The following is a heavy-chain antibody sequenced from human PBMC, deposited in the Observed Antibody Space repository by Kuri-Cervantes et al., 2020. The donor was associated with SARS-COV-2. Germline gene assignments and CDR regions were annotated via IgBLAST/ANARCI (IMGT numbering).Heavy chain of an antibody. CDR1: GYSFSSYW. CDR2: IFPSDSDT. D-gene: IGHD6-13*01. CDR3: ARSTAAAGLYYYNAMDV. Sequence: GESLKISCKGSGYSFSSYWIGWVRQMPGKSLEWMGIIFPSDSDTRYSPTFEGQVTISADKSITTAYLQWSSLKASDTAMYYCARSTAAAGLYYYNAMDVWGQGTPVTVSS. V-gene: IGHV5-51*01. J-gene: IGHJ6*02.